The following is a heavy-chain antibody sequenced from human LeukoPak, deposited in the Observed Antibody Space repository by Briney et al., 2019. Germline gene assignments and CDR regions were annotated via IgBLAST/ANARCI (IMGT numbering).Heavy chain of an antibody. D-gene: IGHD3-10*01. CDR1: GFTFSSYG. J-gene: IGHJ4*02. V-gene: IGHV3-30*02. CDR3: AKGPPNYYGSGVHFDY. CDR2: IRYDGSNK. Sequence: GGSLRLSCAASGFTFSSYGMHWVRQAPGKGLEWVAFIRYDGSNKYYADSVKGRFTISRDNSKNTLYLQMNSLRAEDTAVYYCAKGPPNYYGSGVHFDYWGQGTLVTVSS.